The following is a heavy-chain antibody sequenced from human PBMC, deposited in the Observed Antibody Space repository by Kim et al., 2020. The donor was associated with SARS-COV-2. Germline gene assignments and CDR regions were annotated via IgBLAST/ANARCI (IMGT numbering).Heavy chain of an antibody. J-gene: IGHJ6*01. V-gene: IGHV1-18*01. Sequence: ASVKVSYKASGYNFMNSGVGWVRQAPGQGLEWMGWISVSNGNAKYVQKFQGRVTMTTDTSTNTGYMELRSLRSDDTAVYYCARVFIGQNHLWFGDDYFYY. CDR1: GYNFMNSG. D-gene: IGHD3-10*01. CDR3: ARVFIGQNHLWFGDDYFYY. CDR2: ISVSNGNA.